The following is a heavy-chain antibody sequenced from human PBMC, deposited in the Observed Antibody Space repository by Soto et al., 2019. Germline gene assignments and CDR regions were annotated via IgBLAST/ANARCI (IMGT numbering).Heavy chain of an antibody. J-gene: IGHJ5*02. CDR3: ARLPPVPNGNWFEP. CDR1: GGSISISSYY. V-gene: IGHV4-39*01. CDR2: IYYSGST. D-gene: IGHD7-27*01. Sequence: SETLSLTCTVSGGSISISSYYLGWIRQPPGKGLEWIGSIYYSGSTYYNPSLKSRVTISVDTSKNQFSLKLSSVTAADTAVYYCARLPPVPNGNWFEPWWQGSVFTVSS.